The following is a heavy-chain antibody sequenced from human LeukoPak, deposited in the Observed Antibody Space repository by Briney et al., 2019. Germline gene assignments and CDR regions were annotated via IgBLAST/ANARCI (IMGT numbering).Heavy chain of an antibody. D-gene: IGHD3-10*01. Sequence: KAGGYLRLSCAASGFTFSSYTMNWVRQGQGKGREWVSSISRSDSFIDYTDSVKGRFTMSRDAARNSLYVQMNSLRAEDTAVYYCASHYGSGSSHFDPWGQGTLVTVST. CDR1: GFTFSSYT. J-gene: IGHJ5*02. CDR2: ISRSDSFI. V-gene: IGHV3-21*01. CDR3: ASHYGSGSSHFDP.